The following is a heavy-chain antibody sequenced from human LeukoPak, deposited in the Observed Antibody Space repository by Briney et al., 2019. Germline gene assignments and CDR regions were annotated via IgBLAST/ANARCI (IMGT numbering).Heavy chain of an antibody. CDR3: ARPLDSAYYGMDV. Sequence: GGSLRLSCAASGFTFSNYWMAWVRQAPGKGLEWVANIKQDGSEKHYVDSVKGRFTISRDNAKNSLYLQMNSLRAEDTAVYYCARPLDSAYYGMDVWGQGTTVTVSS. CDR1: GFTFSNYW. V-gene: IGHV3-7*01. CDR2: IKQDGSEK. J-gene: IGHJ6*02. D-gene: IGHD1-1*01.